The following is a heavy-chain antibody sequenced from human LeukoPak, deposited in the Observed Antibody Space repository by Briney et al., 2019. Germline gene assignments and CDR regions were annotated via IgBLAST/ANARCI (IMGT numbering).Heavy chain of an antibody. CDR3: ARDPPRYQLPYRYYYYGMDV. CDR2: ISYDGSNK. J-gene: IGHJ6*02. CDR1: GFTFSSYA. V-gene: IGHV3-30-3*01. D-gene: IGHD2-2*01. Sequence: PGGSLRLSCAASGFTFSSYAMHWVRQAPGKGLEWVAVISYDGSNKYYADSVKGRFTISRDNSKNTLYLQMNGLRAEDTAVYYCARDPPRYQLPYRYYYYGMDVWGQGTTVTVSS.